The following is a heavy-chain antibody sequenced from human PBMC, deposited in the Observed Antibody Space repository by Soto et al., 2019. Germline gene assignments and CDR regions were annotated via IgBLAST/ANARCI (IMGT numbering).Heavy chain of an antibody. V-gene: IGHV2-5*02. CDR1: GFSLSTSGVG. J-gene: IGHJ5*02. Sequence: QITLKESGPTLVTPTQTLTLTCTFSGFSLSTSGVGVGWIRQPPGQALEWLALIYWDDDKRYSPSLKSRLTITKDTSKTQVVRTMTNMDPVDTATYYGAHLNYDILTGYGDNWFDPWGQGTLVTVSS. D-gene: IGHD3-9*01. CDR3: AHLNYDILTGYGDNWFDP. CDR2: IYWDDDK.